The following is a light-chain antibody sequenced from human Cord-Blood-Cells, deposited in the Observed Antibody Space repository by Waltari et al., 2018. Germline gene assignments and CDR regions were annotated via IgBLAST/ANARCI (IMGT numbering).Light chain of an antibody. Sequence: QSALTQPASVSGSPGQSITISCTGTSSDVGSYNLVSWYQQHPGKAPKLMIYEGSKRPSGVSNRFAGSKSANAASLTISGLQAEDEADYYCCSYAGSSTGWLFGGGTKLTVL. CDR3: CSYAGSSTGWL. J-gene: IGLJ3*02. CDR2: EGS. V-gene: IGLV2-23*01. CDR1: SSDVGSYNL.